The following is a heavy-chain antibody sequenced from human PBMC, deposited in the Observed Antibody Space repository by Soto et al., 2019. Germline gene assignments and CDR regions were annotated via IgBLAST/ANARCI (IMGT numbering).Heavy chain of an antibody. CDR1: GGTFSSYA. D-gene: IGHD3-3*01. CDR3: AREGKKYYDFWSGSSSFDY. Sequence: ASVKVSCKASGGTFSSYAISWVRQTPGQGLEWMGIINPSGGSTSYAQKFQGRVTMTRDTSTSTVYMELSSLRSEDTAVYYCAREGKKYYDFWSGSSSFDYWGQGTLVTVSS. CDR2: INPSGGST. J-gene: IGHJ4*02. V-gene: IGHV1-46*03.